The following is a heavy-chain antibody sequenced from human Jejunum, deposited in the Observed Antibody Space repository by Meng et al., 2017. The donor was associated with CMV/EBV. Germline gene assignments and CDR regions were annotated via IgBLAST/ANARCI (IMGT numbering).Heavy chain of an antibody. Sequence: HAQVVQAGGEVKMPGAARKVSCKASGYTFTNYGITWVGQAPGQGLEWMGWISGYNGNINYAQTLQGRVTMTTDTSTSTAYMELRSLRSDDTAVYYCARVEVGITSGDYWGQGTLVTVSS. J-gene: IGHJ4*02. V-gene: IGHV1-18*01. CDR3: ARVEVGITSGDY. CDR1: GYTFTNYG. D-gene: IGHD1-26*01. CDR2: ISGYNGNI.